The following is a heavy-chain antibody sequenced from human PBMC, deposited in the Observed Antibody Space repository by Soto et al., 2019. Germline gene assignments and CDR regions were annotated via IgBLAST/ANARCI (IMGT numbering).Heavy chain of an antibody. D-gene: IGHD6-6*01. CDR3: AKAGGEYSSSREYYFDY. J-gene: IGHJ4*02. Sequence: EVQLLESGGGLVQPGGSLRLSCAASGFTFNNFAMRWVRQAPGKGLEWVSTVIGSGATTYYADSVKGRFTVSRDNSKNKVYLQMNSLRAEDTAVYYCAKAGGEYSSSREYYFDYWGQGALVTVSS. V-gene: IGHV3-23*01. CDR1: GFTFNNFA. CDR2: VIGSGATT.